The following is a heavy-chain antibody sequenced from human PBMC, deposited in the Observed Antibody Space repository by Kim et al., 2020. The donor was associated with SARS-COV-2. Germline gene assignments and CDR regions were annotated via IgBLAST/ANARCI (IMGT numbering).Heavy chain of an antibody. CDR3: ARDAYYYDSSCTFDY. Sequence: GGSLRLSCAASGFTFDDYGMSWVRQAPGKGLEWVSGINWNGGSTGYADSVKGRFTISRDNAKNSLYLQMNSLRAEDTALYYCARDAYYYDSSCTFDYWGQGNQVTVSS. CDR2: INWNGGST. D-gene: IGHD3-22*01. V-gene: IGHV3-20*04. J-gene: IGHJ4*02. CDR1: GFTFDDYG.